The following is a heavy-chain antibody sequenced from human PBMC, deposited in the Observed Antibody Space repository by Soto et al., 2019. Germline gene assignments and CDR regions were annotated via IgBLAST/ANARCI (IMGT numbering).Heavy chain of an antibody. CDR2: ISSSSGTI. J-gene: IGHJ4*02. V-gene: IGHV3-11*01. Sequence: GGSLRLSCAASGFTFSDYYMTWIRQAPGSGLEWVSYISSSSGTISYANSVKGRFTISRDNAQNSLYLQMTSLRAEDTAVYSCARGTYRSKTDFDYWGQGTLVTVSS. CDR1: GFTFSDYY. CDR3: ARGTYRSKTDFDY. D-gene: IGHD6-13*01.